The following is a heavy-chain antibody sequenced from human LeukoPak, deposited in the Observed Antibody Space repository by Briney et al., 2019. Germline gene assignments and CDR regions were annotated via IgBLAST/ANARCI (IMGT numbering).Heavy chain of an antibody. CDR1: GGSISSYY. D-gene: IGHD1-26*01. J-gene: IGHJ3*02. Sequence: PSETLSLTCTVSGGSISSYYWSWIRQPPGKGLEWIGYIYYSGSTNYNPSLKSRVTISVDTSKNQFSLKLSSVTAADTAVYYCARGRRWELLQGAAFDIWGQGTMVTVSS. V-gene: IGHV4-59*01. CDR2: IYYSGST. CDR3: ARGRRWELLQGAAFDI.